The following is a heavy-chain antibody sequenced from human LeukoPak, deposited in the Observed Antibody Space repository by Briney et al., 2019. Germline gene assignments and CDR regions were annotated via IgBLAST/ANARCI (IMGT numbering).Heavy chain of an antibody. D-gene: IGHD6-19*01. CDR2: ISSSGSYV. CDR1: RFTFSTYS. Sequence: GGSLRLSCAASRFTFSTYSMNWVRQAPGKGLEWVSSISSSGSYVYSTDSLKGRFTISRDNAKNSLYLQMNSLRAEDTAVYYCARALTVACTDWYFDLWGRGTLVTVSS. V-gene: IGHV3-21*01. CDR3: ARALTVACTDWYFDL. J-gene: IGHJ2*01.